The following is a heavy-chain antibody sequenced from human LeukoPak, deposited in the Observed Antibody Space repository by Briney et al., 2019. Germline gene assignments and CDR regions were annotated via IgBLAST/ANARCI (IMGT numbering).Heavy chain of an antibody. CDR1: GFTFSSYA. Sequence: PGGSLRLSCAASGFTFSSYAMHWVRQAPGKGLEWVTLISYDGSSKYYADSVKGRFTISRDNAKNSLYLQMNSLRAEDTAIYYCARRGIAAAYYYHYYLDVWGKGTTVPISS. CDR2: ISYDGSSK. J-gene: IGHJ6*03. V-gene: IGHV3-30*04. CDR3: ARRGIAAAYYYHYYLDV. D-gene: IGHD6-25*01.